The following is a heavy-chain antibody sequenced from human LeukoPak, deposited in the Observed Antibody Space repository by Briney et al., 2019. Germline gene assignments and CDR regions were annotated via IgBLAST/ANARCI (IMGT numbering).Heavy chain of an antibody. J-gene: IGHJ4*02. D-gene: IGHD1-1*01. Sequence: ASVKVSCKASGYTFTSYDINWVRQATGQGLEWMGWMNPNSGNTGYAQKFQGRVTITRNTSISTAYMELSSLRSDDTAVYYCAIWNRLYSDYWGQGTLVTVSS. CDR3: AIWNRLYSDY. CDR1: GYTFTSYD. CDR2: MNPNSGNT. V-gene: IGHV1-8*03.